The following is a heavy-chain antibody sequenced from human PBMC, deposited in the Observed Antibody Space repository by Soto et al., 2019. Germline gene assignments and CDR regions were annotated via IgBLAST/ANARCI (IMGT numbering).Heavy chain of an antibody. CDR1: GFTFSTHT. CDR2: LTADSDDT. Sequence: EVQLLESGGTLVQPGGSLRLSCVASGFTFSTHTMNWVRQGPGKGLEWVSRLTADSDDTSYADSIKGRFTISRDNSKNTLYLQMNILRAEDTSIYYCAKGLDRASLDFWGQGALVTFSS. CDR3: AKGLDRASLDF. V-gene: IGHV3-23*01. J-gene: IGHJ4*02. D-gene: IGHD1-1*01.